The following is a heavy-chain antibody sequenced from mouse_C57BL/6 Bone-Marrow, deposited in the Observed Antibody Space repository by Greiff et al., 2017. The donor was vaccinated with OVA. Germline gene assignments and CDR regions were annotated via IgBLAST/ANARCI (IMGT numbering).Heavy chain of an antibody. D-gene: IGHD3-1*01. V-gene: IGHV1-81*01. Sequence: QVQLKESGAELARPGASVKLSCKASGYTFTSYGISWVKQRTGQVLEWIGEIYPRSGNTYYNEKFKGKATLTADKSSSTAYMELRSLTSEDSAVYFCARRGYEGKNDWGQGTTLTVSS. J-gene: IGHJ2*01. CDR3: ARRGYEGKND. CDR2: IYPRSGNT. CDR1: GYTFTSYG.